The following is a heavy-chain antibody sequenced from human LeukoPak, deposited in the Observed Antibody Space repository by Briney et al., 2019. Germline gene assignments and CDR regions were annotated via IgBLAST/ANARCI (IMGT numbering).Heavy chain of an antibody. CDR3: AKSEYDFWSGYLRYYFDY. V-gene: IGHV3-23*01. CDR2: ISGSGGST. J-gene: IGHJ4*02. Sequence: GGSLRLSCAASGFTFSSYAMSWVRQAPGKGLEWVSAISGSGGSTYYADSVKGRFTISRDNSKNTLYLQMNSLRAEDTAVYYCAKSEYDFWSGYLRYYFDYWGQGTLVTVSS. CDR1: GFTFSSYA. D-gene: IGHD3-3*01.